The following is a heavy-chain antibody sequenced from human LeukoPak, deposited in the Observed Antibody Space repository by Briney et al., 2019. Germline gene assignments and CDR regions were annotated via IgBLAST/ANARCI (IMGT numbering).Heavy chain of an antibody. CDR2: ISSSGNTI. J-gene: IGHJ4*02. CDR1: GFTFSSYD. D-gene: IGHD5-18*01. V-gene: IGHV3-48*03. Sequence: PGGSLRLSCAASGFTFSSYDINWVRQAPGKGLEWVSYISSSGNTIYYADSVKGRFTISRDNSKNTLYLQMNSLRAEDTAVYYCATLNPVDTAMVFDYWGQGTLVTVSS. CDR3: ATLNPVDTAMVFDY.